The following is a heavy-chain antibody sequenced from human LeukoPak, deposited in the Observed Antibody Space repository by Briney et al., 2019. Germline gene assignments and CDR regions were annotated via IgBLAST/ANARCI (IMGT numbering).Heavy chain of an antibody. D-gene: IGHD2-21*01. J-gene: IGHJ6*02. CDR2: IKQDGSEK. CDR1: EFTLSSYW. Sequence: PGGSLRLSCTASEFTLSSYWMSWVRQAPGKGLEWVANIKQDGSEKDYVDSVKGRFTISRDNAKNSLYLQMNSLRAEDTAVYYCARYCGGDCYGMDVWGQGTTVTVSS. CDR3: ARYCGGDCYGMDV. V-gene: IGHV3-7*01.